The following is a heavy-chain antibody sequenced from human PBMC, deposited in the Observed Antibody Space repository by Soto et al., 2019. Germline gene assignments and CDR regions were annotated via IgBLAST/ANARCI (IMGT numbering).Heavy chain of an antibody. CDR3: ASDLHSSCYDY. Sequence: QVQLVESGGGVVQPGMSLRLSCAASGFTFSSYAMHWVRQAPGKGLEWVAVISYDGSNKYYADSVKGRFTISRDNSKNTLHLQMTSLRAEATAVYYCASDLHSSCYDYWGQGTLVTVSS. D-gene: IGHD6-13*01. CDR2: ISYDGSNK. CDR1: GFTFSSYA. J-gene: IGHJ4*02. V-gene: IGHV3-30-3*01.